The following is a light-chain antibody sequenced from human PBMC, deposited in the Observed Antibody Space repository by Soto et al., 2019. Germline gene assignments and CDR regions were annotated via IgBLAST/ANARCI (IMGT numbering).Light chain of an antibody. CDR2: EGS. J-gene: IGLJ1*01. Sequence: QSVLAQPASVSGSPGQSITISCTGTSSDVGNYNLVSWYQHHPGKAPKLMIYEGSKRPSGVSNRFSGSKSGNTASLTISGLQAEDEADYYCCSYAGSSTFYVFGTGTKVP. V-gene: IGLV2-23*01. CDR1: SSDVGNYNL. CDR3: CSYAGSSTFYV.